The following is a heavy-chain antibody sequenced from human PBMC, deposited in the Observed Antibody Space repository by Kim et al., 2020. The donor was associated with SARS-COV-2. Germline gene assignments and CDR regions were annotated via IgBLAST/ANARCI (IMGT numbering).Heavy chain of an antibody. J-gene: IGHJ5*02. Sequence: NPSLKCRVTRSVATSKTRFSLKLSSVTAADTAVYYCARIWYSSASRWFDPWGQGTLVTVSS. V-gene: IGHV4-59*01. D-gene: IGHD6-6*01. CDR3: ARIWYSSASRWFDP.